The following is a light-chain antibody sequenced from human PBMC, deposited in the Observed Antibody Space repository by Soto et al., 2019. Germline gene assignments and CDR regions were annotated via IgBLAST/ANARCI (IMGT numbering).Light chain of an antibody. Sequence: EIVLPQYTGTLSLSPGEGATLSCRASQSISFYLTWYQHKPGQAPRLLIYDASNRATGIPARFSGSGYGTDFTLTISSLEPEDFAVYYCQQRSNGPTFGQGNDWR. J-gene: IGKJ5*01. CDR2: DAS. V-gene: IGKV3-11*01. CDR1: QSISFY. CDR3: QQRSNGPT.